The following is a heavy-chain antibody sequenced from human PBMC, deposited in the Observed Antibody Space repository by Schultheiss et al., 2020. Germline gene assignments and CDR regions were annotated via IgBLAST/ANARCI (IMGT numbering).Heavy chain of an antibody. CDR2: ISYDGSNK. D-gene: IGHD1-26*01. Sequence: GSLRLSCAASGFTFSSYGMHWVRQAPGKGLEWVAVISYDGSNKYYADSVKGRFTISRDNSKNTLYLQMNSLRAEDTAVYYCARGWEPNYYYGMDVWGQGTTVTVSS. J-gene: IGHJ6*02. V-gene: IGHV3-30*03. CDR3: ARGWEPNYYYGMDV. CDR1: GFTFSSYG.